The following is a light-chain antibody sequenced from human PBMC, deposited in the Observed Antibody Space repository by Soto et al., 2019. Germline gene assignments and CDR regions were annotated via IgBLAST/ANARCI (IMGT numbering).Light chain of an antibody. Sequence: QSVLTQPPSVSAPPGQRVTLSCSGSSSNIGNNYVAWYQQLPGAAPRLLIYDNTQRSSGIPDPFSGSKSGTSATLAITGLQTGDEAAYSCGSWDTSVTAVVFGGGTQVPVL. V-gene: IGLV1-51*01. CDR3: GSWDTSVTAVV. CDR2: DNT. CDR1: SSNIGNNY. J-gene: IGLJ2*01.